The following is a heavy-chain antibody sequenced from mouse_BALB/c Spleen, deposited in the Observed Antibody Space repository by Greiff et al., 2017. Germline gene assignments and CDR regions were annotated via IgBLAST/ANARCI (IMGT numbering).Heavy chain of an antibody. J-gene: IGHJ2*01. D-gene: IGHD2-2*01. Sequence: VQLKESGPELVKPGASVKISCKASGYSFTGYFMNWVKQSHGKSLEWIGRINPYNGDTFYNQKFKGKATLTVDNSSSTAHMELLSLTSEDSAVYYCGRWGYYGYEAGYLDYWGQGTTLTVSS. CDR2: INPYNGDT. CDR3: GRWGYYGYEAGYLDY. CDR1: GYSFTGYF. V-gene: IGHV1-37*01.